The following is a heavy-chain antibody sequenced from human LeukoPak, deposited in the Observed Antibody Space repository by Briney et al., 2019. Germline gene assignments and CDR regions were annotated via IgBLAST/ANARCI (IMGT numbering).Heavy chain of an antibody. V-gene: IGHV4-59*01. Sequence: SETLSLTCTVSGGSISSYYWSLIRQPPGKGLEWIGYIYYSGSTNYNPSLKSRVTISVDTSKNQFSLKLSSVTAADTAVYYCARGSSSNDYWGQGTLVTVSS. CDR2: IYYSGST. CDR1: GGSISSYY. J-gene: IGHJ4*02. CDR3: ARGSSSNDY. D-gene: IGHD6-6*01.